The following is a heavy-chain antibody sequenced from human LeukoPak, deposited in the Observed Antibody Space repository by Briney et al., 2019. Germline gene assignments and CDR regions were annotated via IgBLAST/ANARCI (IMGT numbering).Heavy chain of an antibody. V-gene: IGHV1-18*01. D-gene: IGHD5-18*01. Sequence: ASVKVSCKASGYIFTNYAFSWVRQAPGQGLEWKGWVSAYNGNINYAQKFQGRVTMTTDTSTSTAYMELRSLRSDDTAVYYCVRGKNVDTAMVADYWGQGTLVTVSS. J-gene: IGHJ4*02. CDR1: GYIFTNYA. CDR2: VSAYNGNI. CDR3: VRGKNVDTAMVADY.